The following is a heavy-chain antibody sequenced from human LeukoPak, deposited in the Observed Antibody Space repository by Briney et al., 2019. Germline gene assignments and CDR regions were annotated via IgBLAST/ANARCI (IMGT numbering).Heavy chain of an antibody. Sequence: GGSLRLSCAASGFTFSSYAMSWVRQAPGKGLEWVSAISGSGGSTYYADSVKGRSTISRDNSKNTLYLQMNSLRAEDTAVYYCAKGQSYSSSSRSHYYYYMDVWGKGTTVTVSS. V-gene: IGHV3-23*01. CDR2: ISGSGGST. CDR3: AKGQSYSSSSRSHYYYYMDV. D-gene: IGHD6-6*01. J-gene: IGHJ6*03. CDR1: GFTFSSYA.